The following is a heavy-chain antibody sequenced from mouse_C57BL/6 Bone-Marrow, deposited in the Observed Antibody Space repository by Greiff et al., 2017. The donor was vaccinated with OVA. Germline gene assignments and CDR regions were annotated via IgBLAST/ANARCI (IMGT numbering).Heavy chain of an antibody. D-gene: IGHD1-1*01. CDR3: TRRHDYYGSMAY. J-gene: IGHJ3*01. V-gene: IGHV5-9-1*02. CDR1: GFTFSSYA. CDR2: ISSGGDYI. Sequence: EVKLQESGEGLVKPGGSLKLSCAASGFTFSSYAMSWVRQTPEKRLEWVAYISSGGDYIYYADTVKRRFAISRGEAKNTLYRQMSSRKSEDKAMYYYTRRHDYYGSMAYWGQGTLVTGSA.